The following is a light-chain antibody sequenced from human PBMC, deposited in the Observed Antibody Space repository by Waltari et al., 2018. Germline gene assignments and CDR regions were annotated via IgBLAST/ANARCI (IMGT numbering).Light chain of an antibody. CDR3: AAWDDSLSGVV. CDR2: RNN. V-gene: IGLV1-47*01. CDR1: SSNIGSNY. J-gene: IGLJ2*01. Sequence: QSVLTQPPSASGTPGQRVTISCSGSSSNIGSNYVYWYQQFPGTAPQLLIFRNNQRPSGVPDRFAGSKSGTSASLAISGLRSEDEADYYCAAWDDSLSGVVFGGGAKLTVL.